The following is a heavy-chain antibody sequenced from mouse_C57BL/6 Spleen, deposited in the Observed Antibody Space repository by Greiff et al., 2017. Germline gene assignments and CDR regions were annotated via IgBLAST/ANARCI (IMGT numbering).Heavy chain of an antibody. V-gene: IGHV1-82*01. CDR1: GYAFSSSW. Sequence: VKLQESGPELVKPGASVKISCKASGYAFSSSWMNWVKQRPGKGLEWIGRIYPGDGDTNYNGKFKGKATLTADKSSSTAYMQLSSLTSEDSAVYFCAREDSSGPFAYWGQGTLVTVSA. J-gene: IGHJ3*01. D-gene: IGHD3-2*02. CDR2: IYPGDGDT. CDR3: AREDSSGPFAY.